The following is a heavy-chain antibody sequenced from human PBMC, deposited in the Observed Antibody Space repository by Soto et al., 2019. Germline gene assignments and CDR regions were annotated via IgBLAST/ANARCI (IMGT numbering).Heavy chain of an antibody. Sequence: GGSLRLSCAASGFTFSSYGMHWVRQAPGKGLEWVAVIWYDGSNKYYADSVKGRFTISRDNSKNTLYLQMNSLRAEDTAVYYCARDHCSSTSCNTTYYYYYYGMDVWGQGTTVTVSS. J-gene: IGHJ6*02. CDR3: ARDHCSSTSCNTTYYYYYYGMDV. V-gene: IGHV3-33*01. D-gene: IGHD2-2*02. CDR1: GFTFSSYG. CDR2: IWYDGSNK.